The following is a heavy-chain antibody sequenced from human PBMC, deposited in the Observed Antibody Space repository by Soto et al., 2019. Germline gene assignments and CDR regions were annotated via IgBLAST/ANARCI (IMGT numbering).Heavy chain of an antibody. V-gene: IGHV1-2*02. D-gene: IGHD2-2*01. CDR1: GYIFTGYY. Sequence: ASVKVSCKASGYIFTGYYLHWMRQAPGQGLEWVGWIYPHTGDTNSARKFRGRVTVTSDTSISTAYIELTSLRSDDTAVYYCARVVPGAEAWFGPWGQGTLVTVSS. J-gene: IGHJ5*02. CDR3: ARVVPGAEAWFGP. CDR2: IYPHTGDT.